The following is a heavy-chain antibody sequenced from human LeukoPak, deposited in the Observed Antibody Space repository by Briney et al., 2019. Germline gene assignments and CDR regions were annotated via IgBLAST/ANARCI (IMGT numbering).Heavy chain of an antibody. J-gene: IGHJ4*02. CDR2: ISWNSGSI. CDR3: VKDSSGWFRLCDY. CDR1: GFTFDDYA. D-gene: IGHD6-19*01. V-gene: IGHV3-9*01. Sequence: GGSLRLSCAASGFTFDDYAMHWVRQAPGKGLEWVSGISWNSGSIGYADSVKGRFTISRDNAKNSLYLQMNSLRAEDTALYYCVKDSSGWFRLCDYWGLGTLVTVSS.